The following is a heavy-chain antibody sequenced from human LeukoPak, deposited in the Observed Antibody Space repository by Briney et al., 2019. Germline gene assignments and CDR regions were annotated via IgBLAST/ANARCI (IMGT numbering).Heavy chain of an antibody. D-gene: IGHD3-16*01. CDR2: INHNGNVN. CDR1: GFTFSSYW. J-gene: IGHJ6*04. Sequence: GGSLRLSCAASGFTFSSYWMNWARQAPGKGLEWVASINHNGNVNYYVDSVKGRFTISRDNAKNSLYLQMSNLRAEDTAVYFCARGGGLDVWGEGATVTVSS. CDR3: ARGGGLDV. V-gene: IGHV3-7*03.